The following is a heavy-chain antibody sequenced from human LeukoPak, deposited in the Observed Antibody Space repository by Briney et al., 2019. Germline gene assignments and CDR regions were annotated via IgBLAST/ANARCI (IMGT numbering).Heavy chain of an antibody. Sequence: ASVKVSCKASGYTFTSYGISWVRQAPGQGLEWMGWISAYNGNTNYAQKLQGRVTMTTDTSTSTAYMELRSLSSDDTAVYYCARGAISGYYDSSGYRGGYYFDYWGQGTLVTVSS. V-gene: IGHV1-18*01. CDR2: ISAYNGNT. D-gene: IGHD3-22*01. J-gene: IGHJ4*02. CDR3: ARGAISGYYDSSGYRGGYYFDY. CDR1: GYTFTSYG.